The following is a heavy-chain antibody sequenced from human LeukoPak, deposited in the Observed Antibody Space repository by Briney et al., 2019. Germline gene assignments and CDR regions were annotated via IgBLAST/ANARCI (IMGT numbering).Heavy chain of an antibody. Sequence: PGGSLRLSCAASGFTFNNYGMHWVRQAPGKGLEWVAVISYDGRNKHYPDSVKGRFTISRDNSKNTLYLQMNSLRAEDTAVYYCARVPTLAGDSSGYYYYYGMDVWAKGPRSPSP. CDR2: ISYDGRNK. CDR3: ARVPTLAGDSSGYYYYYGMDV. J-gene: IGHJ6*02. V-gene: IGHV3-30*03. D-gene: IGHD3-22*01. CDR1: GFTFNNYG.